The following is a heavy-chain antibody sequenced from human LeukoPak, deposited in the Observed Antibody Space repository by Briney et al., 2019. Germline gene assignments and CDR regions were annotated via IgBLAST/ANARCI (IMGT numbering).Heavy chain of an antibody. D-gene: IGHD6-19*01. CDR1: GFTFSSYS. J-gene: IGHJ4*02. CDR2: ISGSGGST. Sequence: GGSLRLSCAASGFTFSSYSMSWVRQAPGKGLEWVSAISGSGGSTYYADSMKGRFTISRDNSKNTLYLQMNSLRAEDTAVYYCAKVAWLDRSALDYWGQGTLVTVSS. CDR3: AKVAWLDRSALDY. V-gene: IGHV3-23*01.